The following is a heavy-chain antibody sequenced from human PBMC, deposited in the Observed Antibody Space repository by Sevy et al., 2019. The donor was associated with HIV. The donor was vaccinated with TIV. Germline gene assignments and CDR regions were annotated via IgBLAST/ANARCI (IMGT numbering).Heavy chain of an antibody. J-gene: IGHJ1*01. CDR1: GFIFSNFA. V-gene: IGHV3-30*04. Sequence: GGSLSLSCAAPGFIFSNFAMHWVRQAPGKGLEWVVVTSYDGSHKSYADSVKGRFTVARDNSRTILSLEMNSLRRDDTAVYYCARGENNDEFFQYWGQGTLVTVSS. CDR2: TSYDGSHK. CDR3: ARGENNDEFFQY. D-gene: IGHD1-26*01.